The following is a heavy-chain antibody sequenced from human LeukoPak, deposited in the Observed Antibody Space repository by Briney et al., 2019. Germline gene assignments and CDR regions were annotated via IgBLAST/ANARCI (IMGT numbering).Heavy chain of an antibody. CDR2: ISSSSSYI. J-gene: IGHJ4*02. Sequence: GGSLRLSCAASGFTFSSYWVNWVRQAPGKGLEWVSSISSSSSYIYYADSVKGRFTISRDNAKNSLYLQMNSLRAEDTAVYYCARGTPNYVWGSYRLGYWGQGTLVTVSS. V-gene: IGHV3-21*01. D-gene: IGHD3-16*02. CDR1: GFTFSSYW. CDR3: ARGTPNYVWGSYRLGY.